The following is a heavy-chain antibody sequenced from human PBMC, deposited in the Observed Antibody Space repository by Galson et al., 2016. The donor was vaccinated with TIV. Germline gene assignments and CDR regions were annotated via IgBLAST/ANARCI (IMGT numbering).Heavy chain of an antibody. Sequence: SLRLSCGASGFSLSIYSMNWVRQAPGKGLEWVTYISSSSLSIYYADSVKGRFTISRDNANNALYLHMNSLIAEDTAVYYCARSLAAVHYYGMDVWGEETTLTVSS. CDR2: ISSSSLSI. V-gene: IGHV3-48*01. D-gene: IGHD6-13*01. J-gene: IGHJ6*04. CDR3: ARSLAAVHYYGMDV. CDR1: GFSLSIYS.